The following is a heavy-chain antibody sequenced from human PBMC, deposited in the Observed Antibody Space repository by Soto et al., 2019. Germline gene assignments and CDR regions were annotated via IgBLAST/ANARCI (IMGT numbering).Heavy chain of an antibody. Sequence: PSETLSLTCAVYGGSFSGYYWSWIRQPPGKGLEWIGEINHSGSTNYNPSLKSRVTISVDTSKNQFSLKLSSVTAADTAVYYCARGGYCSSTSSQSPDAWFDPWGQGTLVTVS. D-gene: IGHD2-2*01. CDR3: ARGGYCSSTSSQSPDAWFDP. CDR2: INHSGST. V-gene: IGHV4-34*01. CDR1: GGSFSGYY. J-gene: IGHJ5*02.